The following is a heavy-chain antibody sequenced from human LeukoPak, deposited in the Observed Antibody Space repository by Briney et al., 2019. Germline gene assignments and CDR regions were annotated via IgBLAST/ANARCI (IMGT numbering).Heavy chain of an antibody. CDR3: ARSSGSGSYAWYFDL. V-gene: IGHV4-61*01. CDR1: GGSVSSVNYY. Sequence: SGTLSLTCTVSGGSVSSVNYYWSWIRQPPGKGLEWIGYVYDSETTNYNPSLKSRVTISVDTSKNQFSLKLNSVTAADTAVYYCARSSGSGSYAWYFDLWGRGALVTVSS. J-gene: IGHJ2*01. D-gene: IGHD3-10*01. CDR2: VYDSETT.